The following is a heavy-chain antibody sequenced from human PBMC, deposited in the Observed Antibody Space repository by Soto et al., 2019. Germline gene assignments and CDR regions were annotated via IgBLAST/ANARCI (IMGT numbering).Heavy chain of an antibody. J-gene: IGHJ4*02. CDR2: IYYSGST. D-gene: IGHD3-22*01. V-gene: IGHV4-59*01. CDR3: ARDPFLGYDSSGYYFDY. CDR1: GGSITGYY. Sequence: SETLSLTCTVSGGSITGYYWSWIRQPPGKGLEWIGDIYYSGSTTYDPSLRSRVTISVDTSKNQFSLKLSSVTAADTAVYFCARDPFLGYDSSGYYFDYWGQGTLVTVSS.